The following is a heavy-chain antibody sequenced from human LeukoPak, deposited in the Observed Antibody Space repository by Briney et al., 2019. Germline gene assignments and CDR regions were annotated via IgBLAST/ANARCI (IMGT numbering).Heavy chain of an antibody. CDR3: ARGENYDMSPHYYYYGMDV. V-gene: IGHV1-2*06. CDR1: GYTFTGYH. J-gene: IGHJ6*02. D-gene: IGHD3-9*01. CDR2: INPNSGGT. Sequence: ASVKVSCKASGYTFTGYHMHWVRQAPGQGLEWMGRINPNSGGTNYAQKFQGRVTMTRDTSISTAYMELSRLRSDDTAVYYCARGENYDMSPHYYYYGMDVWGQGTTVTVSS.